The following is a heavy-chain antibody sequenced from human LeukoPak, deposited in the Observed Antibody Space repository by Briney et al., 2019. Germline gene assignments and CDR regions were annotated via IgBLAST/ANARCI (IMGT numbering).Heavy chain of an antibody. CDR2: IIPIFGTA. J-gene: IGHJ6*03. CDR1: GGTFSSDV. CDR3: AGGGSANLYYYYMDV. D-gene: IGHD1-14*01. V-gene: IGHV1-69*06. Sequence: ASVKVSCKASGGTFSSDVVSWVRQAPGQGLEWMGGIIPIFGTANYAQKFQGRVTITADKSTSTAYMELSSLRSEDTAVYYCAGGGSANLYYYYMDVWGKGTTVTVSS.